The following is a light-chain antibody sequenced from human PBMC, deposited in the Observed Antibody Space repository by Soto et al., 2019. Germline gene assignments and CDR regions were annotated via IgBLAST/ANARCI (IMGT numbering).Light chain of an antibody. CDR2: GAS. CDR1: QGIGNA. V-gene: IGKV1-13*02. J-gene: IGKJ1*01. CDR3: QQYDSSPRT. Sequence: AIQMTQSPSSLSASVGDRVTISCRASQGIGNALGWYQQKPGKPPKVLIYGASNLQSGVPSRFSGSGSGTDFTLTINRLEPEDFAVYYCQQYDSSPRTFGQGTKVDIK.